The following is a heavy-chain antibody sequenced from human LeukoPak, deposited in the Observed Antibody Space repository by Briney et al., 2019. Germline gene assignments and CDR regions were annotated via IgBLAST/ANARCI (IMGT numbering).Heavy chain of an antibody. J-gene: IGHJ4*02. Sequence: GGSLRLSCAASGFTFSDYYMSWIRQAPGKGLEWVSGFGHNGDITYSDSVKGRFTISRDNSKNTLFLQMNSLRADDTAVYFCAKQAGWGAYFSFLPFDFWGRGTLVTVSS. CDR2: FGHNGDIT. CDR3: AKQAGWGAYFSFLPFDF. CDR1: GFTFSDYY. V-gene: IGHV3-23*01. D-gene: IGHD3-3*01.